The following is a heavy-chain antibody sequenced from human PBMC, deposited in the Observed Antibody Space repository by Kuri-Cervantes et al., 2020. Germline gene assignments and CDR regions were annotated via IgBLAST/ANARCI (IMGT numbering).Heavy chain of an antibody. J-gene: IGHJ4*02. V-gene: IGHV3-33*06. CDR1: GFTFSNYG. CDR2: IWYDGSNK. CDR3: TNWRGGGDY. Sequence: GGSLRLSCAASGFTFSNYGMHWVRQAPGKGLEWVAVIWYDGSNKYHADSVKGRFTISRDNSKNTLYLQMNSLRAEDTAVYFCTNWRGGGDYWGQGTLVTVSS. D-gene: IGHD3-10*01.